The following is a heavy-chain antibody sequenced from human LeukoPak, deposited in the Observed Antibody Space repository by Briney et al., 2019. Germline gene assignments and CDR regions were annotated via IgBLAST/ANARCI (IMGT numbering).Heavy chain of an antibody. D-gene: IGHD2-2*01. J-gene: IGHJ4*02. CDR2: ISSDGSNK. CDR1: GFTFSSYA. V-gene: IGHV3-30*04. CDR3: ARDSVAPAVHYYFDY. Sequence: GGSLRLSCAASGFTFSSYAMHWVRQAPGKGLEWVAVISSDGSNKYYADSVKGRFTISRDNSKNTLYLQMNSPRAEDTAVYYCARDSVAPAVHYYFDYWGQGTLVTVSS.